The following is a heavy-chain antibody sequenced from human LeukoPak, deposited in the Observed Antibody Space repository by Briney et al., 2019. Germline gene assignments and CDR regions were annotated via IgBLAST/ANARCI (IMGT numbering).Heavy chain of an antibody. D-gene: IGHD6-13*01. CDR3: ARDWVGSSWYQAGNV. J-gene: IGHJ4*02. Sequence: ASVKVSCTASGYTFTSYGISWVRQAPGQGLEWMGWISAYNGNTNYAQKLQGRVTMTTDTSTSTAYMELRSLRSDDTAVYYCARDWVGSSWYQAGNVWGQGTLVTVSS. CDR2: ISAYNGNT. CDR1: GYTFTSYG. V-gene: IGHV1-18*01.